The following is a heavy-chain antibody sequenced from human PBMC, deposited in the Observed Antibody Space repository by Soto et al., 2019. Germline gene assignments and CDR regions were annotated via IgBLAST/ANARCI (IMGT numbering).Heavy chain of an antibody. V-gene: IGHV1-46*01. CDR1: GYTFTSYY. D-gene: IGHD1-7*01. Sequence: ASVKVSCKASGYTFTSYYMHWVRQAPGQGLEWMGIINPSGGSTSYAQKFQGRVTMTRDTSTSTVYMELSSLRSEDTAVYYCARAGRVHNWNYPLYYYYYGMDVWGQGTTVTVSS. CDR2: INPSGGST. J-gene: IGHJ6*02. CDR3: ARAGRVHNWNYPLYYYYYGMDV.